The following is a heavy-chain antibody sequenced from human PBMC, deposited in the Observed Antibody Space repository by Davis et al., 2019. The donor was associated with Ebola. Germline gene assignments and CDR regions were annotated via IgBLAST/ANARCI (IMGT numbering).Heavy chain of an antibody. CDR3: AKDDEDIVVVPPPMF. J-gene: IGHJ4*02. CDR1: GFTFYRYE. V-gene: IGHV3-48*03. Sequence: PGGSLRLSCVTSGFTFYRYEMNWVRQAPGKGLEWVSFISASGSPIYYADSVKGRFTISRDNSKNTLYLQMTSLSAEDTALYYCAKDDEDIVVVPPPMFWGQGTLVTVSS. D-gene: IGHD2-2*01. CDR2: ISASGSPI.